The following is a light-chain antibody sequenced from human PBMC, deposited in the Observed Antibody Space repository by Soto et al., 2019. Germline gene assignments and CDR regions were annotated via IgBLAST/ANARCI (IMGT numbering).Light chain of an antibody. Sequence: EIVMTQSPAIPSVSPGERATLSCRASQSVSSDLAWYQQKPGQVPRLLIYGASTRATGIPARFSGSGSGTEFTLTITSLQSEDFAVYYCQQYNNWPWTFGQGTKVEIK. CDR3: QQYNNWPWT. CDR1: QSVSSD. CDR2: GAS. V-gene: IGKV3-15*01. J-gene: IGKJ1*01.